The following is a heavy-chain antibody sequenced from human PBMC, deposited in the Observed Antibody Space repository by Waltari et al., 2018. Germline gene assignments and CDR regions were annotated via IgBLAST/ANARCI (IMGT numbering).Heavy chain of an antibody. CDR1: GFTFSTYS. CDR3: ARGRIYHDSSASGYYFDY. D-gene: IGHD3-22*01. CDR2: ISSSSSSI. V-gene: IGHV3-21*01. Sequence: EVQLVDSGGGLVKPGGSLRLSCAASGFTFSTYSMNWVRQVPGKGLEWVSSISSSSSSIYYAVSVKGRFTISRDNAKNSLDLQMNSLRVEDTAVYYCARGRIYHDSSASGYYFDYWGQGTLVAVSS. J-gene: IGHJ4*02.